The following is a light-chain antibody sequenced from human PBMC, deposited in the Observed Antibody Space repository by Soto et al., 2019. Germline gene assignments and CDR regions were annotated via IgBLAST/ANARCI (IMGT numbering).Light chain of an antibody. Sequence: EIVMTQSPATLSVSPGERATLSRRASQSVSSDLAWFQQKPGQGPRLLIYGASTRATGIPARFSGSGSGTEFTLTISSLQSEDFAVYYCQQYKNWPQFTFGPGTKVDIK. CDR3: QQYKNWPQFT. CDR2: GAS. J-gene: IGKJ3*01. CDR1: QSVSSD. V-gene: IGKV3-15*01.